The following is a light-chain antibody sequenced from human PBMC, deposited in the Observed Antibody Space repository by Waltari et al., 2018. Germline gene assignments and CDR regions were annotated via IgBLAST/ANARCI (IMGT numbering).Light chain of an antibody. Sequence: EIVLTQSPGTLSLSPGARATLSCRASRSVTGNYLAWYQQKPGQAPRLLIYGASNRAAGIPDRFSGSGSRTDFTLIISRLEPEDFAVYYCQHYDNSPLTFGQGTKVEVK. CDR1: RSVTGNY. CDR3: QHYDNSPLT. J-gene: IGKJ1*01. V-gene: IGKV3-20*01. CDR2: GAS.